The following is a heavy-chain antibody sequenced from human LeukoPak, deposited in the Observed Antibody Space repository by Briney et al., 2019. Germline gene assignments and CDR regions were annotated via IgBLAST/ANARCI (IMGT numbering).Heavy chain of an antibody. D-gene: IGHD3-22*01. CDR1: GGTFSSYA. CDR3: ARDSIVVPSFDY. J-gene: IGHJ4*02. V-gene: IGHV1-69*04. CDR2: IIPILGIA. Sequence: SVKVSCKASGGTFSSYAISWVRQAPGQGLEWMGRIIPILGIANYAQKFQGRVTITADKTTSTAYMELSSLRSEDTAVYYCARDSIVVPSFDYWGQGTLVTVSS.